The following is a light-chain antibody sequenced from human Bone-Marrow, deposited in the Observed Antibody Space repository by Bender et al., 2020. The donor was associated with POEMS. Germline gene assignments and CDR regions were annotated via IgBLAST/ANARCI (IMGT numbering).Light chain of an antibody. V-gene: IGLV6-57*01. J-gene: IGLJ3*02. CDR3: HSYDSANQV. Sequence: NFMLTQPHSVSASPGKTLTISCTRSGGSIAVNFVQWYQQRPGSSPTTVIYDNNQRPSGVPDRFSGSIDSSSNSASLIISGLKPEDEADYYCHSYDSANQVFGGGTKLTVL. CDR2: DNN. CDR1: GGSIAVNF.